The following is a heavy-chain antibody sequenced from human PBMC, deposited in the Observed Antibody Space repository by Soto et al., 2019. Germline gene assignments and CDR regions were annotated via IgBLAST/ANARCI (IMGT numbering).Heavy chain of an antibody. CDR1: GYTLTELS. CDR3: ARRGYCSGGSCYSVY. V-gene: IGHV1-24*01. J-gene: IGHJ4*02. Sequence: ASVKVSCKVSGYTLTELSMHWVRQAPGKGLEWMGGFDPEDGETIYAQKFQGRVTMTRNTSISTAYMELSSLRSEDTAVYYCARRGYCSGGSCYSVYWGQGTLVTVSS. D-gene: IGHD2-15*01. CDR2: FDPEDGET.